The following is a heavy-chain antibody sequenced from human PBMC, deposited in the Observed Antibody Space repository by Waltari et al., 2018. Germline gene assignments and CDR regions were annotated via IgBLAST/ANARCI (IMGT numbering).Heavy chain of an antibody. CDR2: IYYSGST. J-gene: IGHJ4*02. D-gene: IGHD2-2*02. CDR3: ARDGWGEVVPAAIEGGFY. V-gene: IGHV4-39*07. CDR1: GGSISSSSYY. Sequence: QLQLQESGPGLVKPSETLSLTCTVSGGSISSSSYYWGWIRQPPGKGVEWIGSIYYSGSTYYNPSLKSRVTISVDTSKNQFSLKLSSVTAADTAVYYCARDGWGEVVPAAIEGGFYWGQGTLVTVSS.